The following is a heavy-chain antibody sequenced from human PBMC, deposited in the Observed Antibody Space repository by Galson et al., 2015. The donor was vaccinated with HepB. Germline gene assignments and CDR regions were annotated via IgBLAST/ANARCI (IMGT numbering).Heavy chain of an antibody. CDR2: IWHDGSYK. V-gene: IGHV3-33*01. J-gene: IGHJ4*02. CDR3: VRDWGATTTSTFDY. D-gene: IGHD5-12*01. Sequence: SLRLSCAASGFIFSSYAVHWVRQAPGKGLEWVAVIWHDGSYKYYADSVKGRFTIPRDNSKNTLYLQMNSLRAEDTALYYCVRDWGATTTSTFDYWGQGILVTVSS. CDR1: GFIFSSYA.